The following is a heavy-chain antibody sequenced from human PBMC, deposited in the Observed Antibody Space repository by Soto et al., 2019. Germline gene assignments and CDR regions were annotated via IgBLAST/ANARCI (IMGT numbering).Heavy chain of an antibody. V-gene: IGHV4-34*01. Sequence: PSETLSLTCAVYGGSFSGYYWSWIRQPPGKGLEWIGEINHSGSTNYNPSLKSRVTISVDTSKNQFSLKLSSVTAADTAVYYCARDHGLRYFHQPRGGMVVWGQGTTVTVSS. J-gene: IGHJ6*02. CDR3: ARDHGLRYFHQPRGGMVV. CDR2: INHSGST. CDR1: GGSFSGYY. D-gene: IGHD3-9*01.